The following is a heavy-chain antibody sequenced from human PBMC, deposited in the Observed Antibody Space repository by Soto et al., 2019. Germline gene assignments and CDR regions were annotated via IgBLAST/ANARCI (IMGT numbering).Heavy chain of an antibody. Sequence: SETLSLTCTVSGGSISSYYWSWIRQPPGKGLEWIGYIYYSGSTNYNPSLKSRVTISVDTSKNQFSLKLSSVTAADTAVYYCTCRGFSPTVTTEDSRYFDLWGRGTLVTVSS. V-gene: IGHV4-59*08. CDR3: TCRGFSPTVTTEDSRYFDL. J-gene: IGHJ2*01. CDR1: GGSISSYY. CDR2: IYYSGST. D-gene: IGHD4-17*01.